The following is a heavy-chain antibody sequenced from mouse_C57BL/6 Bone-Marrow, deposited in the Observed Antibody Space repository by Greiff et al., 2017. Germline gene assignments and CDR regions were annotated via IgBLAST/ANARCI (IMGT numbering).Heavy chain of an antibody. J-gene: IGHJ1*03. Sequence: QVQLKESGAELARPGASVKLSCKASGYTFTSYGISWVKQRTGQGLGWIGEIYPRSGNTYYNEKFKGKATLTADKSSSTAYMELRSLTSEDSAVYFCAREDYAWYFDVWGTGTTATVSS. CDR1: GYTFTSYG. D-gene: IGHD2-4*01. CDR3: AREDYAWYFDV. V-gene: IGHV1-81*01. CDR2: IYPRSGNT.